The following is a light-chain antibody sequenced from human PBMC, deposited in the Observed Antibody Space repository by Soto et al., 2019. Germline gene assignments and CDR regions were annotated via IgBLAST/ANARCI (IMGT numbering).Light chain of an antibody. CDR1: QGIRND. J-gene: IGKJ1*01. V-gene: IGKV1-6*01. Sequence: AIQMTQSPSSLSASVGDRVTITCRASQGIRNDLGWYQQNPGKAPKLLIYAASSLHSGVPSRFSGSGSGTDFTLTISSLQPEDFATYYCLQDYNYPRTFGQGTKVDIK. CDR2: AAS. CDR3: LQDYNYPRT.